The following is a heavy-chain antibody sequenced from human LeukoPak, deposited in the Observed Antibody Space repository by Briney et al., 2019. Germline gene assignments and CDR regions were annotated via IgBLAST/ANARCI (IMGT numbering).Heavy chain of an antibody. D-gene: IGHD2-2*01. V-gene: IGHV4-31*03. CDR3: ARDRSSAYYRDYFDY. Sequence: ASETLSLTCTVSGGSISSGGYYWSWIRQHPGKGLEWIGYIYYSGSTYYNPSLKSRVTISVDTSKNQFSLKLSSVTAADTALYYCARDRSSAYYRDYFDYWGQGILVTVSS. J-gene: IGHJ4*02. CDR1: GGSISSGGYY. CDR2: IYYSGST.